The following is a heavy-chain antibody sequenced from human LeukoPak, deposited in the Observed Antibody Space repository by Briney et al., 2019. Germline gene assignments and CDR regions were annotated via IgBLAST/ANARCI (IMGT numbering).Heavy chain of an antibody. CDR3: AGYGGSYPYYMDV. CDR2: INGRGGST. V-gene: IGHV3-23*01. J-gene: IGHJ6*03. D-gene: IGHD1-26*01. Sequence: GGSLRLSCAASGFTFSNYAMSWVRQAPGKGLEWVSSINGRGGSTYYADSVKGRFTIYRDNSKNTLYLQMNSLRAEDTAVYYCAGYGGSYPYYMDVWGKGTTVTISS. CDR1: GFTFSNYA.